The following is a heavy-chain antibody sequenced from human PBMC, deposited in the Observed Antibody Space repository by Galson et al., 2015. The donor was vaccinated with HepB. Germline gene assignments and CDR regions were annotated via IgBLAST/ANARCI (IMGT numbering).Heavy chain of an antibody. CDR3: ARRYSSGFFPDY. Sequence: SLRLSCAASGFTFSQYAVHWLRQAPDKGPEWVAMMSYDGSMKEYADSVQGRFTISRDDFRNTLYLQMHSLTPEDTAIYYCARRYSSGFFPDYWGQGTLVSVSS. CDR2: MSYDGSMK. CDR1: GFTFSQYA. V-gene: IGHV3-30*04. D-gene: IGHD6-19*01. J-gene: IGHJ4*02.